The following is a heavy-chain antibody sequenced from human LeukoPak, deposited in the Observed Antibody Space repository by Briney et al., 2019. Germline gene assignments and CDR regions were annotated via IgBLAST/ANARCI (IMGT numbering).Heavy chain of an antibody. CDR3: ARHYGP. CDR2: IYDSGST. V-gene: IGHV4-39*01. CDR1: GGSFSNYH. D-gene: IGHD3-10*01. J-gene: IGHJ5*02. Sequence: SETLSLTCAVYGGSFSNYHWSWIRQPPGKGLEWIGSIYDSGSTYYNPSLKSRVTISVDTSKNQFSLKLNSVTAADTAVYYCARHYGPWGQGTLVTVSS.